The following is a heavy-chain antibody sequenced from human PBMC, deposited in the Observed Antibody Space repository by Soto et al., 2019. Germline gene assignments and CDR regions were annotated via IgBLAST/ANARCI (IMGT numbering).Heavy chain of an antibody. CDR1: GDSVSTNSAT. CDR3: ARARSGANSDLDY. Sequence: PSQTLSLTCVISGDSVSTNSATWDWIRQSPSRGLEWLGRTYYRSKWFNDYAVSVKGRISINPDTSNNQFSLQLNSVTPDDTAVYYCARARSGANSDLDYWGQGTLVTVSS. J-gene: IGHJ4*02. V-gene: IGHV6-1*01. D-gene: IGHD7-27*01. CDR2: TYYRSKWFN.